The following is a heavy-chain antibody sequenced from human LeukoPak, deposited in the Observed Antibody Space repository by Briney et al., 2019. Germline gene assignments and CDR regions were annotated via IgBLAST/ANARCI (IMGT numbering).Heavy chain of an antibody. CDR1: GYTFTSYD. CDR2: ISAYNGNT. Sequence: ASVKVSCKASGYTFTSYDINWVRQATGQGLEWMGWISAYNGNTNYAQKLQGRVTMTTDTSTSTAYMELRSLRSDDTAVYYCAGSIAAAGRFDPWGQGTLVTVSS. V-gene: IGHV1-18*01. J-gene: IGHJ5*02. CDR3: AGSIAAAGRFDP. D-gene: IGHD6-13*01.